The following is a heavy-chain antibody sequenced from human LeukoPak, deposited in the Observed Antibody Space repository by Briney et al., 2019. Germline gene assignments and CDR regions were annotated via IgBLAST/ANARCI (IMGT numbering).Heavy chain of an antibody. D-gene: IGHD3-10*01. CDR3: ARDHGSAYYRAPRH. Sequence: ASVKVSCKASGYIFTNYYMHWVRQAPGQGLEWMGTINPSGGSTTYAQKFQGRVTMTRDTSTSTVYMELSSLRSEDTAVYYCARDHGSAYYRAPRHWGRGTLVAVSS. J-gene: IGHJ4*02. V-gene: IGHV1-46*01. CDR1: GYIFTNYY. CDR2: INPSGGST.